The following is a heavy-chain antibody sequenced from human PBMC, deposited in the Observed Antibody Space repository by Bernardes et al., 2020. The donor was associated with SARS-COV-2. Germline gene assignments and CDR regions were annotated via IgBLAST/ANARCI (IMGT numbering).Heavy chain of an antibody. J-gene: IGHJ6*02. CDR1: GITVSSHY. CDR3: AREPKYGLDV. Sequence: GGSLRLSCVASGITVSSHYMYWVRQAPGKGLEWVAVIYPAGGTYYADSVRGRFTISRDYSKSTVYLLMNNLRGDDSAVYYCAREPKYGLDVWGQGTTVSVSS. CDR2: IYPAGGT. V-gene: IGHV3-53*01.